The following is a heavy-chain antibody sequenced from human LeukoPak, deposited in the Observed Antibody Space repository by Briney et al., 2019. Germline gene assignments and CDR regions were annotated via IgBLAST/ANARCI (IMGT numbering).Heavy chain of an antibody. V-gene: IGHV3-30-3*01. CDR1: GFTFSSYA. J-gene: IGHJ4*02. CDR3: ARELSSPIPFDY. CDR2: ISYDGSKK. D-gene: IGHD3-16*02. Sequence: GRSLRLSCAASGFTFSSYAMHWVRQAPGKGLEWVAVISYDGSKKYYADSVKGRFTISRDNSKNTLYLQMNSLRAEDTAVYYCARELSSPIPFDYWGQGTLVTVSS.